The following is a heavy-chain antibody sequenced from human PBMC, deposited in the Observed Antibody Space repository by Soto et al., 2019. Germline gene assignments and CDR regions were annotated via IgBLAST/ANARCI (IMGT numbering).Heavy chain of an antibody. V-gene: IGHV4-31*11. CDR3: ARQVSNCSGGSCYSENYYYYMDV. CDR2: IYYSGST. D-gene: IGHD2-15*01. Sequence: SETLSLTCAVYGGSISSGGYYWSWIRQHPGKGLEWIGYIYYSGSTYYNPSLKSRVTISVDTSKNQFSLKLSSVTAADTAVYYCARQVSNCSGGSCYSENYYYYMDVWGKGTTVTVSS. CDR1: GGSISSGGYY. J-gene: IGHJ6*03.